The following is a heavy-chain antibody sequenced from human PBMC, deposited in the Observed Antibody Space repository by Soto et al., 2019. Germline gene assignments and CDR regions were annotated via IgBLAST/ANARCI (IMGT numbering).Heavy chain of an antibody. V-gene: IGHV4-34*01. CDR2: INHSGST. J-gene: IGHJ2*01. CDR1: GGSFSGYY. D-gene: IGHD3-9*01. CDR3: AREGLTEKQSYWYFDL. Sequence: QVQLQQWGAXLXKPXXTLSLTCAVYGGSFSGYYWSWIRQPPGKGLEWIGEINHSGSTNYNPSLKSRVTISVDTSKNQFSLKLSSVTAADTAVYYCAREGLTEKQSYWYFDLWXRGTLVTVSS.